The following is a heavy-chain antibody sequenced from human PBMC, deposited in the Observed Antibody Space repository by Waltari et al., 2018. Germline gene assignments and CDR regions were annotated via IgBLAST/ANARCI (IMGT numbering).Heavy chain of an antibody. J-gene: IGHJ4*02. V-gene: IGHV4-4*02. CDR1: GGSISSSNW. CDR3: AGVKLGYCTGGVCPPFAY. CDR2: IYHSGST. Sequence: QVQLQESGPGLVKPSGTLSLTCAVSGGSISSSNWWSWVRQPPGKGLEWIGEIYHSGSTNYNPSLKSRVTISVDKSKNQFSLKLSSVTAADTAVYYCAGVKLGYCTGGVCPPFAYWGQGTLVTVSS. D-gene: IGHD2-8*02.